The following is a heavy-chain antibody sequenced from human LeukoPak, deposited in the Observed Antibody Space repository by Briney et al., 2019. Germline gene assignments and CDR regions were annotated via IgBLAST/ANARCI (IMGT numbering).Heavy chain of an antibody. D-gene: IGHD4-17*01. CDR3: VRDGRKTTAVDGDFDC. CDR1: EFTSSDYY. Sequence: GGSLRLSCAASEFTSSDYYMSWNRQAPGKGREWLSFISSSGGTRFYAGPVKRRLPISRDNTKNSLYLQMNSLRAEDTAVYFCVRDGRKTTAVDGDFDCWGQGTQVTVSS. V-gene: IGHV3-11*04. CDR2: ISSSGGTR. J-gene: IGHJ4*02.